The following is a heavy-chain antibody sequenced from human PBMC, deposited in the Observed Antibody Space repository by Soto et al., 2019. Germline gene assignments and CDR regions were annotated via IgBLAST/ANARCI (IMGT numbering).Heavy chain of an antibody. CDR3: ASIPTFMVLTPRDF. D-gene: IGHD2-21*02. CDR2: IGISFMIS. Sequence: EVHFLESGGGLVQPGGSLRLSCATSGLVFSGFSMNLVSQAPGQGLEWVSSIGISFMISYYADSVKSRFTISRENSKSTISLQMDSLKVEAKAFSYCASIPTFMVLTPRDFWGRGTLVTV. J-gene: IGHJ4*02. CDR1: GLVFSGFS. V-gene: IGHV3-23*05.